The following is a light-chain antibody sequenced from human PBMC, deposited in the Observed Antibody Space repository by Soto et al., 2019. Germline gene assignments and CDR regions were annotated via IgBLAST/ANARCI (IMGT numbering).Light chain of an antibody. Sequence: QSVLTQPASVSGSPGQSITISCTGTSSDVGVPKYVSWYQQHPVKAPKVLIFEVSNRPLGISNRFSGSKSGNTASLTISGLQAEYEADYYCSSYTSSTTSVVFGGGTKLTVL. CDR1: SSDVGVPKY. J-gene: IGLJ2*01. CDR3: SSYTSSTTSVV. V-gene: IGLV2-14*01. CDR2: EVS.